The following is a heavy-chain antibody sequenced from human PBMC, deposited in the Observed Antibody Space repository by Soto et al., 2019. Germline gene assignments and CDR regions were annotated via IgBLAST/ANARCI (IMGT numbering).Heavy chain of an antibody. CDR2: ISYDGSNK. J-gene: IGHJ4*02. CDR1: GFTFSSYA. D-gene: IGHD4-17*01. Sequence: GGSLRLSCAASGFTFSSYAMHWVRQAPGKGLEWVAVISYDGSNKYYADSVKGRFTISRDNSKNTLYLQMNSLRAEDTAVYYCARVNYGDYGGVYDYWGQGTLVTVSS. CDR3: ARVNYGDYGGVYDY. V-gene: IGHV3-30-3*01.